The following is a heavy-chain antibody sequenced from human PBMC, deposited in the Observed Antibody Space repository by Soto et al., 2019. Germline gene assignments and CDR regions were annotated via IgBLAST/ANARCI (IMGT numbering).Heavy chain of an antibody. V-gene: IGHV4-31*03. CDR1: GGSISSGGYY. CDR2: IYYSGST. D-gene: IGHD5-18*01. Sequence: PSETLSLTCTVSGGSISSGGYYWSWIRQHPGKGLEWIGYIYYSGSTYYNPSLKSRVTISVDTSKNQFSLKLSSVTAADTAVYYCARDMGYSYYYYMDVWGKGTTVTVSS. J-gene: IGHJ6*03. CDR3: ARDMGYSYYYYMDV.